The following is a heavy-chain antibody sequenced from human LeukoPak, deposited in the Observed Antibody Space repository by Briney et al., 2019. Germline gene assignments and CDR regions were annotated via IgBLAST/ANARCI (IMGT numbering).Heavy chain of an antibody. CDR1: GGSISSSDYY. Sequence: SETLSLTCTVSGGSISSSDYYWGWIRQPPGKGLEWIGNMYYSGSTSYNPSLKSRVSISVDTSKNQFSLNLSSVTAADTAVYYCVRHTSGSSEFDSWGQGTLVTVSS. D-gene: IGHD1-26*01. J-gene: IGHJ4*02. V-gene: IGHV4-39*01. CDR3: VRHTSGSSEFDS. CDR2: MYYSGST.